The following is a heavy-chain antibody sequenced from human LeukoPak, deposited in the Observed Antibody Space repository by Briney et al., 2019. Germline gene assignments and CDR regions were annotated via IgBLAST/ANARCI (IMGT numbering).Heavy chain of an antibody. CDR1: GYTFTGYY. D-gene: IGHD6-19*01. CDR3: ARSPTSSGWYGYDY. CDR2: INPNSGGT. Sequence: GASVKVFCKASGYTFTGYYMHWVRQAPGQGLEWMGRINPNSGGTNYAQKFQGRVTMTRDTSISTAYMELSRLRSDDTAVYYCARSPTSSGWYGYDYWGQGTLVTVSS. J-gene: IGHJ4*02. V-gene: IGHV1-2*06.